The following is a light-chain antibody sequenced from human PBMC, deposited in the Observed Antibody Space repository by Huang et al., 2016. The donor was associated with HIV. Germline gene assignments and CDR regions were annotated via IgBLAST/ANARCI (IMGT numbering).Light chain of an antibody. CDR2: SAS. Sequence: DILLTQSPSSLSASVGDRVTITCRASQNINTYLNWYQQKPGKAPNLLILSASTLQTGVPSRISGSGSGTDFTRTVNSLQPEDSATYYCQQGYSAWITFGQGTRL. CDR1: QNINTY. CDR3: QQGYSAWIT. J-gene: IGKJ5*01. V-gene: IGKV1-39*01.